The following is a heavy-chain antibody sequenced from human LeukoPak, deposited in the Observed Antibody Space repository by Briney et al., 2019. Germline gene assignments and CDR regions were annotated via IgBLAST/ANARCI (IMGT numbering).Heavy chain of an antibody. Sequence: ASVKVSCKASGYTFTGYYMHWVRQAPGQGLEWMGRINPDSGDTNYAQKFQGRVTMTRDTSISTAYMELNRLTSDDTAVYSCARARSGTYEYWGQGTLVTVSS. CDR2: INPDSGDT. CDR3: ARARSGTYEY. J-gene: IGHJ4*02. CDR1: GYTFTGYY. D-gene: IGHD1-26*01. V-gene: IGHV1-2*02.